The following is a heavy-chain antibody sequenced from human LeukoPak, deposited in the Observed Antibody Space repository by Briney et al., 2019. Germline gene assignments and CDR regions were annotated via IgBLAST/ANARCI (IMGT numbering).Heavy chain of an antibody. D-gene: IGHD6-19*01. V-gene: IGHV1-46*01. CDR2: INPSGGST. CDR3: ARDNSGWSVDY. J-gene: IGHJ4*02. CDR1: GYTFTSYY. Sequence: EASVKVSCKASGYTFTSYYMHWVRQAPGQGLEWVGIINPSGGSTSYAQKFQGRVTMTRDTSTSTIYMELNSLESEDTAMYYCARDNSGWSVDYWGQGTLVTVTS.